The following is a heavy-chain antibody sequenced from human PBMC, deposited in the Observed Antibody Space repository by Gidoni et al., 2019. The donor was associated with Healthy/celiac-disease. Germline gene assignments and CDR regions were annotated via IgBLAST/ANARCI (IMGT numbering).Heavy chain of an antibody. Sequence: QLQLQESGSGLVKPSQTLSLTCAVSGGSISSGGYYWSCIRQPPGKGLEWIGYIYHSGSTYYNPSLKSRVTISVDRSKNQFSLKLSFVTAADTAVYYCARFGYCSSTSCYDQGEIFDYWGQGTLVTVSS. CDR1: GGSISSGGYY. CDR2: IYHSGST. D-gene: IGHD2-2*01. CDR3: ARFGYCSSTSCYDQGEIFDY. J-gene: IGHJ4*02. V-gene: IGHV4-30-2*01.